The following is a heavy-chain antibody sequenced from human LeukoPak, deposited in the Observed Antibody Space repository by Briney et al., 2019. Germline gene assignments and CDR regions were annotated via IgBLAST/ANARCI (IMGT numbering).Heavy chain of an antibody. V-gene: IGHV4-4*07. Sequence: PSETLSLTCDVSGDFIRSYWWGWVRQPAGKGLEWIGRIYATGSTKFNPSLKSRLTMSMDTSTNQLSLKLSLKLTSVTAADTAVYFCARQGYTASCYFRDFWSQGSLVTVSP. CDR3: ARQGYTASCYFRDF. J-gene: IGHJ4*02. CDR2: IYATGST. CDR1: GDFIRSYW. D-gene: IGHD2-2*01.